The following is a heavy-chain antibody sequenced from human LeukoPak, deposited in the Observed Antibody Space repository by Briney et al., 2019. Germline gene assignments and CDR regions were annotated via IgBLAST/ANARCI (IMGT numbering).Heavy chain of an antibody. J-gene: IGHJ4*02. CDR1: RVTLSSYA. CDR3: ARDGAVGWPIER. Sequence: PGGSLRLSCAASRVTLSSYAMHWVRQAPGKGLEWVAVISYDGSNKYYADSVKGRFTISRDNSKNTLYLQMNSLRAEDTAVYYCARDGAVGWPIERRGQGTLVTVSS. CDR2: ISYDGSNK. V-gene: IGHV3-30-3*01. D-gene: IGHD4-23*01.